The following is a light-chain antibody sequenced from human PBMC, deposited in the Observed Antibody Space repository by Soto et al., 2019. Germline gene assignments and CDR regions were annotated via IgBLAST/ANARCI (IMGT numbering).Light chain of an antibody. J-gene: IGKJ5*01. CDR2: DAS. Sequence: DIQMTQSPSSLSASVGDRVTITCQAGQDIDKFLNWYQQKPGKAPKLLIDDASNLQTGFPSRFSGSGSGTHFILTIGSLQPEDVAIYYCQQYADLPITFGQGTRLEIK. CDR1: QDIDKF. V-gene: IGKV1-33*01. CDR3: QQYADLPIT.